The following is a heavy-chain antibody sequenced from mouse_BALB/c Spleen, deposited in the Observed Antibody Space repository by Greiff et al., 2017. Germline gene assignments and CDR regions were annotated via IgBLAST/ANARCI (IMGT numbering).Heavy chain of an antibody. Sequence: DVMLVESGGGLVKPGGSLKLSCAASGFTFSSYAMSWVRQSPEKRLEWVAEISSGGSYTYYPDTVTGRFTISRDNAKNTLYLEMSSLRSEDTAMYYCARRGGFITTVVALYYYAMDYWGQGTSVTVSS. V-gene: IGHV5-9-4*01. CDR1: GFTFSSYA. CDR2: ISSGGSYT. J-gene: IGHJ4*01. D-gene: IGHD1-1*01. CDR3: ARRGGFITTVVALYYYAMDY.